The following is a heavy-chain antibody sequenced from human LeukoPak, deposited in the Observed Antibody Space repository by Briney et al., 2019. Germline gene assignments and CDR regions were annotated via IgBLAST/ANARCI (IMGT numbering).Heavy chain of an antibody. D-gene: IGHD3-16*01. Sequence: AGKSPRLSCAACGFSFNNYAMYWVRQAPGKGLEWVALISYDGGDKYYAESMKGRITISRDNAENTLYLQMNNLRPDDTAFYFCVKEGVEYSYSYGDYWGQGTLVTVSS. V-gene: IGHV3-30*18. CDR1: GFSFNNYA. CDR3: VKEGVEYSYSYGDY. CDR2: ISYDGGDK. J-gene: IGHJ4*02.